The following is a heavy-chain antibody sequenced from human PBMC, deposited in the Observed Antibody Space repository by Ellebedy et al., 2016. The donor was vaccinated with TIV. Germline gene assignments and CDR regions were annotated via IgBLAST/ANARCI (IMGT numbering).Heavy chain of an antibody. D-gene: IGHD3-10*01. CDR3: ARISPLGAFDI. V-gene: IGHV3-64*04. CDR2: ISSNGGST. Sequence: GESLKISCSASGFTFSSYAMHWVRQAPGKGLEYVSAISSNGGSTYYADSVKGRFTISRDNSRDTLYLQMNSLRAEDTAVYYCARISPLGAFDIWGQGAMVTVSS. CDR1: GFTFSSYA. J-gene: IGHJ3*02.